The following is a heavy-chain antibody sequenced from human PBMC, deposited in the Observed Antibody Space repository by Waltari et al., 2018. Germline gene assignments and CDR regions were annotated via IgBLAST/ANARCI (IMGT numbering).Heavy chain of an antibody. CDR1: GGSISSYY. V-gene: IGHV4-4*07. CDR3: ARENQPHYYYDSSGYDY. CDR2: IYTSGST. J-gene: IGHJ4*02. D-gene: IGHD3-22*01. Sequence: QVQLQESGPGLVKPSETLSLTCTVSGGSISSYYWSWIRQPAGKGLEWIGRIYTSGSTNYNPSLKSRGNMSVDTSKNQFSLKLSSVTAADTAVYYCARENQPHYYYDSSGYDYWGQGTLVTVSS.